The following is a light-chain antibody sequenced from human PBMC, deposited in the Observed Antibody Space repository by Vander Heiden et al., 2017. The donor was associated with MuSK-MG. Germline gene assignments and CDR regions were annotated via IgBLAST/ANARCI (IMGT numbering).Light chain of an antibody. CDR2: GAS. CDR1: QSVSSSY. Sequence: EIVLTQSPGTLSLSPGERATLSCRASQSVSSSYLAWYQQKPGQAPRLLIYGASSRATGIPDRFSGSGYGTDFTLTISRLEPEDFAVYYCQQYGSSLTWTFGQGTKVEIK. J-gene: IGKJ1*01. V-gene: IGKV3-20*01. CDR3: QQYGSSLTWT.